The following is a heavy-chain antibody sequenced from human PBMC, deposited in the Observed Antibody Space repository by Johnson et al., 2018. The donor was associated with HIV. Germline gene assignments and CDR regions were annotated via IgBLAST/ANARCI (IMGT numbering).Heavy chain of an antibody. CDR3: TTGLYWNDAFDI. CDR2: VKGETDGATI. D-gene: IGHD1-1*01. Sequence: EVQLVESGGGLVKPGGSLRFSCAASGFIFTKAWMSWVRQAPGKGLEWVGRVKGETDGATIDYAAPVKGRFTISRDGSKNTLYLRMKSLKTEDTGIYYCTTGLYWNDAFDIWGQGTMVSVSS. CDR1: GFIFTKAW. J-gene: IGHJ3*02. V-gene: IGHV3-15*01.